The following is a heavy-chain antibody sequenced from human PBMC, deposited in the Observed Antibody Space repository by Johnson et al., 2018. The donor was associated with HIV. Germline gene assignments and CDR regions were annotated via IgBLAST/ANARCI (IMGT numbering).Heavy chain of an antibody. V-gene: IGHV3-20*04. CDR3: ARAGLGYCSSTSCRGDAFDI. Sequence: VQLMESGGGVVRPGGSLRLSCAASGFTFDDYGMSWVRQAPGKGLEWVSGINWNGGSTGYADSVKGRFTISRDNAKNSLYLQMNSLRAEDTALYYCARAGLGYCSSTSCRGDAFDIWGQGTMVTVSS. D-gene: IGHD2-2*01. CDR2: INWNGGST. CDR1: GFTFDDYG. J-gene: IGHJ3*02.